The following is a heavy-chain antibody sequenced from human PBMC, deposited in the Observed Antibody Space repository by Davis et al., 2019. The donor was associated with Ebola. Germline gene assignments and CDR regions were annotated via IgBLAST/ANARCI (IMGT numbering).Heavy chain of an antibody. CDR1: GYTFTSYA. CDR2: INAGNGNT. V-gene: IGHV1-3*01. CDR3: ARDRGGDDDFWSGYRYYYYYGMDV. Sequence: AASVKVSCKASGYTFTSYAMHWVRQAPGQRLEWMGWINAGNGNTKYSQKFQGRVTITRDTSASTAYMELSSLRSEDTAVYYCARDRGGDDDFWSGYRYYYYYGMDVWGKGTTVTVSS. D-gene: IGHD3-3*01. J-gene: IGHJ6*04.